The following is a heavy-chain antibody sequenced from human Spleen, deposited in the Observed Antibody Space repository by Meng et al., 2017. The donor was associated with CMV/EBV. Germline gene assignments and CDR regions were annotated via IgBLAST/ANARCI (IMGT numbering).Heavy chain of an antibody. CDR2: IIPILGIA. J-gene: IGHJ4*02. V-gene: IGHV1-69*10. Sequence: ISWVGQDPGQGIEWMGGIIPILGIANYAQKFQGRVTITADKSTSTAYMELSSLRSEDTAVYYCARVSSGSHRNYDILTGYYWQATDYWGQGTLVTVSS. CDR3: ARVSSGSHRNYDILTGYYWQATDY. D-gene: IGHD3-9*01.